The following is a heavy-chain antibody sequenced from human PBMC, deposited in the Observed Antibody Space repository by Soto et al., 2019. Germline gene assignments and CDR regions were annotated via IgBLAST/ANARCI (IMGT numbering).Heavy chain of an antibody. CDR1: GGSISSYY. Sequence: SETLSLTCTVAGGSISSYYWSWIRQPPGKGLEWIGYIYYSGSTNYNPSLKSRVTISVDTSKSQFSLKLSSVTAADTAVYYCARTLLTFGGVIVAHDAFDIWGQGTMVTV. V-gene: IGHV4-59*01. CDR2: IYYSGST. J-gene: IGHJ3*02. D-gene: IGHD3-16*02. CDR3: ARTLLTFGGVIVAHDAFDI.